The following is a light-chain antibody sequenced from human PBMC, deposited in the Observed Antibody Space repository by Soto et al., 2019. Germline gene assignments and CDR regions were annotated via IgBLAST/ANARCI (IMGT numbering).Light chain of an antibody. CDR1: QTVTSAY. CDR2: GAS. CDR3: QQYVKSPAR. Sequence: EIVLTQSPGTLYLSPGETATLSCRDTQTVTSAYLAGYQKQPGPAPRLLIHGASTSATGIPDRFIGSGYGTDVTHTISRLEPEDIEEYHCQQYVKSPARFGPGTKMEIK. V-gene: IGKV3-20*01. J-gene: IGKJ2*01.